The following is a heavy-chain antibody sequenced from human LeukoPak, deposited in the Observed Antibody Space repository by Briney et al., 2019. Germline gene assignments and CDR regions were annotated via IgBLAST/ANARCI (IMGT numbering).Heavy chain of an antibody. CDR1: GITLSNYG. CDR2: ISDSGGST. J-gene: IGHJ4*02. D-gene: IGHD3-10*01. CDR3: AKRGVVIRVFLVGFHKEAYYFDS. V-gene: IGHV3-23*01. Sequence: GGSMRLSCAVSGITLSNYGMSWVRQAPGKGLEWVAGISDSGGSTKYADSVKGRFTISRDNPKNTLSLQMSSLRAEDTAVYFCAKRGVVIRVFLVGFHKEAYYFDSWGQGALVTVSS.